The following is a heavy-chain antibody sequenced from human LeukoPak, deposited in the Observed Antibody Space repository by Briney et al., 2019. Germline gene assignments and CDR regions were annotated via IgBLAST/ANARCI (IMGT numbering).Heavy chain of an antibody. CDR1: GFTFSSYW. Sequence: GGSLRLSCAASGFTFSSYWMHWVRQAPGKGLVWVSRIESDDGSTSYAGSVKGRFTISRDNAKNTLFLQMNSLRAEDTAVYYCAREAQQIRGSDYYYYMDVWGKGTTVTVSS. D-gene: IGHD3-10*01. CDR2: IESDDGST. J-gene: IGHJ6*03. CDR3: AREAQQIRGSDYYYYMDV. V-gene: IGHV3-74*01.